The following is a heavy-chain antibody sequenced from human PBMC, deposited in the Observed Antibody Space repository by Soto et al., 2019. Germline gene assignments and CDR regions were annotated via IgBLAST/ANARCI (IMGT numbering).Heavy chain of an antibody. J-gene: IGHJ6*02. CDR3: ARDFAGLTTVLYFYGMDV. CDR2: INSGGGST. V-gene: IGHV1-46*01. D-gene: IGHD4-4*01. CDR1: GYTFTNYY. Sequence: GASVKVSCKASGYTFTNYYIYWVRQAPGQGLEWMGIINSGGGSTSYAQKFQGRVTMTRDTSTSTVYMELSSLRSEDTAVYYCARDFAGLTTVLYFYGMDVWGQGNTVTVSS.